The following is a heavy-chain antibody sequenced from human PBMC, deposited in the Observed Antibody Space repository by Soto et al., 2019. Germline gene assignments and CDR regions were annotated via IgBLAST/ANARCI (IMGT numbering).Heavy chain of an antibody. Sequence: QVQLVQSGAEVKKPGSSVKVSCKASGGTFSSYAISWVRQAPGQGLEWMGGIIPIVGTANYAQKFQGRVTITADDSTSTAYMEQRRLRAEDTAVYYCASQYFGGDCYYWRYYFDYWGQGTLVTVSS. V-gene: IGHV1-69*12. CDR3: ASQYFGGDCYYWRYYFDY. CDR2: IIPIVGTA. J-gene: IGHJ4*02. D-gene: IGHD2-21*02. CDR1: GGTFSSYA.